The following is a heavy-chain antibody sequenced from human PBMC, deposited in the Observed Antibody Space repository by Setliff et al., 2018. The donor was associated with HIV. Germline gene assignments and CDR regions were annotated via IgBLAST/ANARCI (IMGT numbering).Heavy chain of an antibody. CDR2: IHYSGST. Sequence: SETLSLTCTVSGGSISSQYWSWIRQPPGKGLEWTGNIHYSGSTYYSPSLKSRVTISVDTSKNQFSLKLSSLTAADTAVYYCARYRRDDYYLTAYFDSWGQGTLVTVSS. CDR1: GGSISSQY. J-gene: IGHJ4*02. D-gene: IGHD1-26*01. V-gene: IGHV4-59*08. CDR3: ARYRRDDYYLTAYFDS.